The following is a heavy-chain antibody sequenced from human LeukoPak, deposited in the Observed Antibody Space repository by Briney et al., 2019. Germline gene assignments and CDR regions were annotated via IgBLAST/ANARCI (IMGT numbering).Heavy chain of an antibody. D-gene: IGHD3-22*01. CDR3: ARLQGNYNTYDY. J-gene: IGHJ4*02. CDR1: GSTFKTFW. Sequence: GGSLRLSCATSGSTFKTFWMSWVRQAPGKGLEWVASINSDGTGKYYVDSVKGRFTISRDNGADSVYLEMNSLRAEDTAVYFCARLQGNYNTYDYWGQGTLVTVSS. CDR2: INSDGTGK. V-gene: IGHV3-7*01.